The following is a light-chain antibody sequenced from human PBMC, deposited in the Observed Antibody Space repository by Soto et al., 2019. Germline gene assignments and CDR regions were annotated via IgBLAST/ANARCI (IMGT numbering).Light chain of an antibody. V-gene: IGKV3-15*01. CDR1: QSVSIN. CDR2: GAS. J-gene: IGKJ1*01. CDR3: QQYNNWPRT. Sequence: EIVMTQSPATLSVSPGERATLSCRASQSVSINLAWYQQKPGQVPRLLIYGASIRATDIPARFSGSGSGTDFTLTISSLQSEDFAVYYCQQYNNWPRTFGQGTKVDIK.